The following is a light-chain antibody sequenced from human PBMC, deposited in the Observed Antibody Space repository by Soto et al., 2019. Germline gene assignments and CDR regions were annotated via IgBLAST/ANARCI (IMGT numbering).Light chain of an antibody. Sequence: EIVLTQSPGTLSLSPGERVALSCRGSQSVSSSYLAWYQQKPGQAPSLLIYGASSRATGIPDRFSGSGSGTDFTLTITRLEPEDFAVYYCQQYGSSPPITFGQGTRLEIK. J-gene: IGKJ5*01. CDR3: QQYGSSPPIT. CDR2: GAS. V-gene: IGKV3-20*01. CDR1: QSVSSSY.